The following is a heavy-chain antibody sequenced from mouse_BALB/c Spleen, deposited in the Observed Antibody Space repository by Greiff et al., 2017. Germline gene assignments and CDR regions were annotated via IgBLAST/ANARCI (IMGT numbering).Heavy chain of an antibody. CDR1: GYTFTDYE. Sequence: QVQLKQSGAELVRPGASVTLSCKASGYTFTDYEMHWVKQTPVHGLEWIGAIDPETGGTAYNQKFKGKATLTADKSSSTAYMELRSLTSEDSAVYYCRYDDYWGQGTTLTVSS. CDR2: IDPETGGT. V-gene: IGHV1-15*01. D-gene: IGHD2-3*01. J-gene: IGHJ2*01. CDR3: RYDDY.